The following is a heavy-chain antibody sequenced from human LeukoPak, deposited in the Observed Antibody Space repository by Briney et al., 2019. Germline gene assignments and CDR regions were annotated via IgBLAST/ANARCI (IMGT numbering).Heavy chain of an antibody. CDR3: AKCLVFGVVMCAFDI. CDR1: GFTFSSYG. Sequence: GRSLRLSCAASGFTFSSYGMHWVRQAPGKGLEWVAVVWYDGSNKYYADSVKGRFTISRDNSKNTLYLQMNSLRAEDTAVYYCAKCLVFGVVMCAFDIWGQGTMVTVSS. V-gene: IGHV3-33*06. J-gene: IGHJ3*02. CDR2: VWYDGSNK. D-gene: IGHD3-3*01.